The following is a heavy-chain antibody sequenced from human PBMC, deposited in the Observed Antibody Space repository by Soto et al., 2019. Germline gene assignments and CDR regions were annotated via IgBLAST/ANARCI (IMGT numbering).Heavy chain of an antibody. Sequence: QVQLLQSGAAVKKRGASVTVSCKASGYTFTSSGFSWVRQAPGQGLEWRAWSSAYNGETHYAQKLQGRVTMTTDTTTSPSYMELGSLRSDDTAVYYCARHSGSYMYVSDWGQGPLVTVSS. V-gene: IGHV1-18*01. J-gene: IGHJ4*02. D-gene: IGHD1-26*01. CDR3: ARHSGSYMYVSD. CDR1: GYTFTSSG. CDR2: SSAYNGET.